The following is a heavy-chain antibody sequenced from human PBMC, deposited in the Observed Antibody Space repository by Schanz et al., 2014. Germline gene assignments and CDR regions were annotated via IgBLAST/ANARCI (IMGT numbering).Heavy chain of an antibody. D-gene: IGHD2-15*01. Sequence: QVQLVQSGAEVKKPGASVKVSCKASGYTFVSYSMHWVRQAPGQGLEWMGIINPSGGGTSYALRFHDRFAVTSDTSMSTVCMKLSSLRSEDPTVQYCARAPTAYCSDASCLGTPFDYWGQGTLVTVSS. J-gene: IGHJ4*02. CDR3: ARAPTAYCSDASCLGTPFDY. V-gene: IGHV1-46*03. CDR1: GYTFVSYS. CDR2: INPSGGGT.